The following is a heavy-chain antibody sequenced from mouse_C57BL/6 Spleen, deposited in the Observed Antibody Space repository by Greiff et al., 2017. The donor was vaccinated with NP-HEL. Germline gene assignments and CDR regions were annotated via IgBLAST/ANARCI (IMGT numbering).Heavy chain of an antibody. V-gene: IGHV1-54*01. Sequence: QVQLQQYGAELVRPGTSVKVSCKASGYAFTNYLIEWVKQRPGQGLEWIGVINPGSGGTNYNEKFKGKATLTADKSSSTAYMQLSSLTSEDSAVYFCARCYYSNYFDYWGQGTTLTVSS. D-gene: IGHD2-5*01. CDR3: ARCYYSNYFDY. CDR2: INPGSGGT. CDR1: GYAFTNYL. J-gene: IGHJ2*01.